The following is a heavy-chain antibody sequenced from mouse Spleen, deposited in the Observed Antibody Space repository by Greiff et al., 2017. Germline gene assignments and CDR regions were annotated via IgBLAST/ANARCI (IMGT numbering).Heavy chain of an antibody. J-gene: IGHJ4*01. V-gene: IGHV5-9-1*01. Sequence: EVMLVESGGGLVKPGGSLKLSCAASGFTFSSYAMSWVRQTPEKRLEWVATISSGGSTIYYADTVKGRFTISRDNAKNTLFLQMTSLRSEDTAMYYCARLGDLYAMDYWGQGTSVTVSS. D-gene: IGHD3-3*01. CDR2: ISSGGSTI. CDR1: GFTFSSYA. CDR3: ARLGDLYAMDY.